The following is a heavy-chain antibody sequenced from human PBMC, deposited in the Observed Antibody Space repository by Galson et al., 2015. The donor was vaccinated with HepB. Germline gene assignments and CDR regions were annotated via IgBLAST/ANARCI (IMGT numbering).Heavy chain of an antibody. Sequence: SVKVSCKASGYTFTYRYLHWVRQAPGQALEWMGWITPFNGSTNYAQKFQDRVTITRDRSMSTAYMELSSLRSEDTAMYYCARDSGSSGMDVWGQGTTVTVSS. J-gene: IGHJ6*02. CDR2: ITPFNGST. CDR1: GYTFTYRY. D-gene: IGHD1-26*01. CDR3: ARDSGSSGMDV. V-gene: IGHV1-45*02.